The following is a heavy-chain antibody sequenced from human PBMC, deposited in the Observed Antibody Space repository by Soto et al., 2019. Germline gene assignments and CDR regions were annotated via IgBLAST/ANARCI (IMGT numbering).Heavy chain of an antibody. CDR2: IIPIFGTA. V-gene: IGHV1-69*12. Sequence: QVQLVQSGAEVKKPGSSVKVSCKASGGTFSSYAISWVRQAPGQGLEWMGGIIPIFGTANYAQKFQGRVTITADESPSTAYMERSSLRSEDTAVYYCARVTVVPSLYYYYGMDVWGQGTTVTVSS. J-gene: IGHJ6*02. CDR3: ARVTVVPSLYYYYGMDV. D-gene: IGHD2-15*01. CDR1: GGTFSSYA.